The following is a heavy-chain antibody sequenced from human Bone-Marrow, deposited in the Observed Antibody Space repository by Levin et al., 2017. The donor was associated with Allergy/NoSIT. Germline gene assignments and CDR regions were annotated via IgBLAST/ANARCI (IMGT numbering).Heavy chain of an antibody. D-gene: IGHD3-3*01. Sequence: GGSLRLSCATSGFTFSNYEMDWVRQAPGKGLEWVSYISSSGSSISYADSVKGRFTISRDNTNNSLFLQMNSLRAEDTAVYFCVRGTYYDFWTHSYGLDVWGQGTTVTVSS. CDR2: ISSSGSSI. V-gene: IGHV3-48*03. CDR3: VRGTYYDFWTHSYGLDV. J-gene: IGHJ6*02. CDR1: GFTFSNYE.